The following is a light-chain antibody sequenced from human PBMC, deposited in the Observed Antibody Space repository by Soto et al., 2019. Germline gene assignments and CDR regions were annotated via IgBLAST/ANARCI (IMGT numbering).Light chain of an antibody. CDR3: QQYNSYPFT. CDR2: DAS. J-gene: IGKJ3*01. Sequence: DIQMTQSPSTLPSSVGDRVTITCRASQSISSRLAWYQQKPGKDPKLLIYDASSLESGVPSRFSGSGSGTEFTLSISTLQPDDFATYYCQQYNSYPFTFGPGTKVDIK. CDR1: QSISSR. V-gene: IGKV1-5*01.